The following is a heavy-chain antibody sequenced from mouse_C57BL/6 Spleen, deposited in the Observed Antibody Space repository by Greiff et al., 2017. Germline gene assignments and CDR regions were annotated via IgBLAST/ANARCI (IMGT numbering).Heavy chain of an antibody. D-gene: IGHD2-3*01. J-gene: IGHJ4*01. Sequence: EVHLVESGGGLVQPGGSLSLSCAASGFTFTDYYMSWVRQPPGKALEWLGFIRNKANGYTTEYSASVKGRFTISRDNSQSILYLQMNALRAEDSATYYCARSYDGYPMDYWGQGTSVTVSS. CDR1: GFTFTDYY. V-gene: IGHV7-3*01. CDR3: ARSYDGYPMDY. CDR2: IRNKANGYTT.